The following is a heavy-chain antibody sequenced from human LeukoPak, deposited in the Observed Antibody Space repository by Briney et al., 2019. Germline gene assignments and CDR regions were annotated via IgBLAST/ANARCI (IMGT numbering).Heavy chain of an antibody. CDR2: IIPIFGTA. CDR1: GGTFSSYA. Sequence: SVKVSCKASGGTFSSYAISWVRQAPGQGLEWMGGIIPIFGTANYAQKFQGRVTITADKSTSTAYMELSRLRSDDTAVYYCARDEPVYYDSSGSIDYWGQGTLVTVSS. V-gene: IGHV1-69*06. CDR3: ARDEPVYYDSSGSIDY. J-gene: IGHJ4*02. D-gene: IGHD3-22*01.